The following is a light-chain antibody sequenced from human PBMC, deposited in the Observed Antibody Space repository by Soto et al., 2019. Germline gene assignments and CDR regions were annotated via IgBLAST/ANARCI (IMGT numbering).Light chain of an antibody. CDR2: GVS. Sequence: EIVLTHSPGTLSLSPGERATLSGSASQSVTSSYLAWWQQKPGQAPRLLIYGVSTRATGIPARFSGSGSETKFTLTISSLQSEDFAVYYCQQYNNWPPLTFGGGTKV. J-gene: IGKJ4*01. CDR3: QQYNNWPPLT. V-gene: IGKV3-15*01. CDR1: QSVTSSY.